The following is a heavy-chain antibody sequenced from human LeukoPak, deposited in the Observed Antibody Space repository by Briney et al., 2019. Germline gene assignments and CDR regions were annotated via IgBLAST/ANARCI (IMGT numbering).Heavy chain of an antibody. V-gene: IGHV1-2*02. Sequence: ASVKVSCKASGYTFTSYDINWVRQAPGQGLEWMGWINPNSGGTNYAQKFQGRVTMTRDTSISTAYMELSRLRSDDTAVYYCARDPSGHLSYWGQGTLVTVSS. J-gene: IGHJ4*02. CDR1: GYTFTSYD. CDR3: ARDPSGHLSY. CDR2: INPNSGGT.